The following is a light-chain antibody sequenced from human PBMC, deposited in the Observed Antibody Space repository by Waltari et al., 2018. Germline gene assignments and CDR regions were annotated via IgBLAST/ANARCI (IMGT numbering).Light chain of an antibody. CDR1: QGISNY. V-gene: IGKV1-9*01. Sequence: DIHLTQSPSFLSASVGDRVPITCRASQGISNYLAWYQLKPGRAPKLLIYAASTLLSGVPSRFSGSGSGTEFTLTISSLQPEDFATYYCQQLNSYPLTFGGGTKVEIK. CDR2: AAS. CDR3: QQLNSYPLT. J-gene: IGKJ4*01.